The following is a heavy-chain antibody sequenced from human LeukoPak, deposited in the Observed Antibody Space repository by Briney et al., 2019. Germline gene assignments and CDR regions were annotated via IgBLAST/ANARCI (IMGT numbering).Heavy chain of an antibody. V-gene: IGHV4-4*02. CDR1: GGSISSGNYY. CDR2: IYHSGST. D-gene: IGHD3-16*01. J-gene: IGHJ5*02. CDR3: ARWGANWNDD. Sequence: PSETLSLTCTVSGGSISSGNYYWNWVRQPPGKGLEWIGEIYHSGSTNYNPSLKSRVTISVDKSKNQFSLKLSSVTAADTAVYYCARWGANWNDDWGQGTLVTVSS.